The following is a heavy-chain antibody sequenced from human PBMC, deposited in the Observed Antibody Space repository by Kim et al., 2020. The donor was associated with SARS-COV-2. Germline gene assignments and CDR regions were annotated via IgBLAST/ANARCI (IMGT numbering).Heavy chain of an antibody. CDR2: INHSGST. CDR1: GGSFSGYY. CDR3: ARRMARIAAAGTSFYY. Sequence: SETLSLTCAVYGGSFSGYYWSWIRQPPGKGLEWIGEINHSGSTNYNPSLKSRVTISVDTSKNQFSLKLSSVTAADTAVYYCARRMARIAAAGTSFYYWG. V-gene: IGHV4-34*01. J-gene: IGHJ4*01. D-gene: IGHD6-13*01.